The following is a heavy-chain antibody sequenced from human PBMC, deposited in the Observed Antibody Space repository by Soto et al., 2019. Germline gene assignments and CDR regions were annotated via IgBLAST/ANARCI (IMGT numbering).Heavy chain of an antibody. Sequence: GESLKISCKGFGYRFTSYWIGWVRQMPGKGLEWMGIINPYDSDTRYSPSFQGHVTISTDKSISTAYLQWSSLKASDTAMYYCARQGMISRHGYGMDVWGQGTTVTGSS. CDR1: GYRFTSYW. D-gene: IGHD3-16*01. J-gene: IGHJ6*02. CDR3: ARQGMISRHGYGMDV. V-gene: IGHV5-51*01. CDR2: INPYDSDT.